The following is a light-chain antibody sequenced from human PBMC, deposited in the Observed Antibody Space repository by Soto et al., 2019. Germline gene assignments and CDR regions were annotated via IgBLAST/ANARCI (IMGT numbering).Light chain of an antibody. J-gene: IGKJ5*01. V-gene: IGKV3-11*01. Sequence: EVVLTQSPVTLSLSPGERATLSCRASQSFRGLLVWYHQKPGQAPRLLIYGASTRATGIPARFSGSGSGTDFTLSISSLEPEDFAVYYCQQRSNWPPITFGQGTRLEIK. CDR3: QQRSNWPPIT. CDR1: QSFRGL. CDR2: GAS.